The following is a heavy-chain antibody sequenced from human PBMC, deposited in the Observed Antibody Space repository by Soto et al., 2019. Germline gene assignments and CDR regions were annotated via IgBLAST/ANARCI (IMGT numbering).Heavy chain of an antibody. CDR2: ISGSVGST. CDR1: GFTFSSYA. D-gene: IGHD3-22*01. J-gene: IGHJ4*02. V-gene: IGHV3-23*01. Sequence: WGSLRLSCAASGFTFSSYAMSWVRQAPGKGLEWVSAISGSVGSTYYEDSVKGRFTISRDNSKNKLYLQMNSLRAEDTAVYYCAKRGVNYYDSSGYYKWGKGTMITVS. CDR3: AKRGVNYYDSSGYYK.